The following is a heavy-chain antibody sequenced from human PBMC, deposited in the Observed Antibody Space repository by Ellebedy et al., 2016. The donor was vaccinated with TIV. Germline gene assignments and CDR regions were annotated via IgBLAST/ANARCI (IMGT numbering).Heavy chain of an antibody. CDR3: GRVGVGATSPHFDY. CDR2: INHSGST. V-gene: IGHV4-34*01. J-gene: IGHJ4*02. CDR1: GGSFSGYY. D-gene: IGHD1-26*01. Sequence: SETLSLTXAVYGGSFSGYYWSWIRQPPGKGLEWIGEINHSGSTNYNPSLKSRVTISVDTSKNQFSLKLSSVTAADTAVYYCGRVGVGATSPHFDYWGQGTLVTVSS.